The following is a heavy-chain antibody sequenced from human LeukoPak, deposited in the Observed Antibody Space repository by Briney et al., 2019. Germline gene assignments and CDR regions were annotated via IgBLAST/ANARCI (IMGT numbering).Heavy chain of an antibody. CDR2: MNPNSGNT. D-gene: IGHD3-22*01. CDR3: VGRYYDSSGYYNTDY. J-gene: IGHJ4*02. CDR1: GYTFTSYD. Sequence: ASVKVSCKASGYTFTSYDINWVRQATGQGLEWMGWMNPNSGNTGYAQKFQGRVTMTRNTSISTAYMELSSLRSEDTAVYYCVGRYYDSSGYYNTDYWGQGTLVTVSS. V-gene: IGHV1-8*01.